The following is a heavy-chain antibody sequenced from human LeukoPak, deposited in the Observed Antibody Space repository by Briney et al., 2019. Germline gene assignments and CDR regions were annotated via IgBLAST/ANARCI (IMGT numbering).Heavy chain of an antibody. CDR2: ISNSGSTI. D-gene: IGHD6-13*01. Sequence: PGGSLRLSCAASGITFNDYYMSWIRQAPGKGLECVSYISNSGSTIYYADSVKGRFTISRDNAKKSLYLQMNSLRAEDTAVYYCARNLIPEQLVLNFWGQGTLVTVSS. V-gene: IGHV3-11*01. CDR3: ARNLIPEQLVLNF. CDR1: GITFNDYY. J-gene: IGHJ4*02.